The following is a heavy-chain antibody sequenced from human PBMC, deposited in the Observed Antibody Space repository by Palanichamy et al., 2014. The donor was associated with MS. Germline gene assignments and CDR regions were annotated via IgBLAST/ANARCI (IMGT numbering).Heavy chain of an antibody. Sequence: QMQLVESGGGVVQPGRSLRLACAASGFTFSNYTMHWVRQTPGKGLEWVAVISYDGSNKYYADSVKGRSTISRDNSKNTLYLQMNSLRPEDTAVYYCARVLADYYDSSGYYPGAFDIWGQGTMVSVSS. V-gene: IGHV3-30-3*01. J-gene: IGHJ3*02. D-gene: IGHD3-22*01. CDR3: ARVLADYYDSSGYYPGAFDI. CDR2: ISYDGSNK. CDR1: GFTFSNYT.